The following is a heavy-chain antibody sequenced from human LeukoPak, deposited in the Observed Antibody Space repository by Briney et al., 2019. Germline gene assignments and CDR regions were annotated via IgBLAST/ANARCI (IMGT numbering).Heavy chain of an antibody. CDR3: ARGRGYYGSGSPFDY. D-gene: IGHD3-10*01. J-gene: IGHJ4*02. CDR2: IYTSGST. Sequence: SETLSLTCTVSGGSISSGSYYWSWIRQPAGKGLEWIGRIYTSGSTNYNPSLKSRVTISVDTSKNQFSLKLSSVTAADTAVYYCARGRGYYGSGSPFDYWGQGTLVTVSS. V-gene: IGHV4-61*02. CDR1: GGSISSGSYY.